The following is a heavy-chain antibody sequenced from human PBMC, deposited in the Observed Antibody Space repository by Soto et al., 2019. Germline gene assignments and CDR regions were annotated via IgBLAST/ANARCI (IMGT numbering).Heavy chain of an antibody. CDR1: GFTFISFA. CDR3: AGPGYSSQDY. CDR2: ISGSGDGT. Sequence: PGRSLRLSFSASGFTFISFALSWVRQAPGKGLEWVSAISGSGDGTDYADSVKGRFTISRDNSKNTLYLQMNSLRAEDTAVYYCAGPGYSSQDYWGQGALVTVSS. D-gene: IGHD5-18*01. J-gene: IGHJ4*02. V-gene: IGHV3-23*01.